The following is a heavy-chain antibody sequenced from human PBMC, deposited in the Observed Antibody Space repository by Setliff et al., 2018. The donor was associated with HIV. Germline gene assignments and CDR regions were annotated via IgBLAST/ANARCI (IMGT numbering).Heavy chain of an antibody. CDR2: ISSSGSTI. Sequence: GGSLRLSCAASGFTFSDYYMSWIRQAPGKGLEWVSYISSSGSTIYYADSVKGRFTISRDNAKNTLYLQMNSLRLEDTALYYCVKGGMTNAAFNIWGPGTMVTVSS. CDR3: VKGGMTNAAFNI. J-gene: IGHJ3*02. V-gene: IGHV3-11*04. D-gene: IGHD3-16*01. CDR1: GFTFSDYY.